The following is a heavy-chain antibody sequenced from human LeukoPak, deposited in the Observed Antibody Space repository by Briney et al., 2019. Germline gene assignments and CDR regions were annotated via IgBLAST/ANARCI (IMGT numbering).Heavy chain of an antibody. V-gene: IGHV1-24*01. Sequence: ASVNVSFTVSGYTLTELSMHWVRQAPGKGLEWMGGFDPEDGETIYAQKFQGRVTMTEDTSTDTAYMELSSLRSEDTAVYYCATRTYYYGSGSQFIAFDIWGQGTMVTVSS. D-gene: IGHD3-10*01. J-gene: IGHJ3*02. CDR2: FDPEDGET. CDR1: GYTLTELS. CDR3: ATRTYYYGSGSQFIAFDI.